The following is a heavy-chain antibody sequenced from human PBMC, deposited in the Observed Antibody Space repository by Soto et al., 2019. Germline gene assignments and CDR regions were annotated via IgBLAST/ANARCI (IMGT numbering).Heavy chain of an antibody. V-gene: IGHV1-46*03. CDR1: GYTFTSYY. D-gene: IGHD2-15*01. CDR2: INPSGGST. Sequence: KVSCKASGYTFTSYYMHWVRQAPGQGLEWMGIINPSGGSTSYAQKFQGRVTMTRDTSTSTVYMELSSLRSEDTAVYYCARGRKAATLYAEYFQHWGQGTLVNVSS. CDR3: ARGRKAATLYAEYFQH. J-gene: IGHJ1*01.